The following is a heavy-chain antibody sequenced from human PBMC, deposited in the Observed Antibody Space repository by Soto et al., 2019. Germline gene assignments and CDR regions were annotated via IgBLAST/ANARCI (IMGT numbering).Heavy chain of an antibody. D-gene: IGHD3-22*01. CDR1: GFTFSSYG. CDR3: ARARRGSAVIGHFDY. CDR2: ISSSTFSI. Sequence: GGSLRLSCAASGFTFSSYGMTWVRQAPGKGLEWISYISSSTFSIYYADSVEGRFSVSRDNAKNSLFLQMNSLRDDDTAVYYCARARRGSAVIGHFDYWGQGTLVTVSS. V-gene: IGHV3-48*02. J-gene: IGHJ4*02.